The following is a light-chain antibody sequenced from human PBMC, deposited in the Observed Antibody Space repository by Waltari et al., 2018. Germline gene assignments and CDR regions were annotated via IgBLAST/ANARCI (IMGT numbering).Light chain of an antibody. CDR3: QQGSSFPPT. V-gene: IGKV1-12*01. CDR1: HNINTW. Sequence: DIQITQSPSSVPAYVGDRVTITCRASHNINTWLAWYQQKPGKGPNLLIFGASNLQTGVPSRFSGSGSGTFFTLTISGLQPEDSATYFCQQGSSFPPTFGQGTIVEVK. J-gene: IGKJ1*01. CDR2: GAS.